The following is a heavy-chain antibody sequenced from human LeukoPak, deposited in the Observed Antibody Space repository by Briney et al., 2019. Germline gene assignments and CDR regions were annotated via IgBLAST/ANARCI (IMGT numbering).Heavy chain of an antibody. V-gene: IGHV1-69*01. Sequence: SVKVSCKASGDTFSSYAISWVRQAPGQGLEWMGGIIPIVGTANYAQKFQGRVTITADESTSTAYMELSSLRSEDTAVYYCARDLRMGYYYDTSGYYAFDYWGQGTLVTVSS. D-gene: IGHD3-22*01. CDR2: IIPIVGTA. CDR1: GDTFSSYA. J-gene: IGHJ4*02. CDR3: ARDLRMGYYYDTSGYYAFDY.